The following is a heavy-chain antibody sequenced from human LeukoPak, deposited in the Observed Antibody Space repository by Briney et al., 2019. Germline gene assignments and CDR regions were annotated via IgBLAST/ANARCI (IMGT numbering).Heavy chain of an antibody. Sequence: ASVKVSCKASGYTFTSYDINWVRQATGQGLEWTGWMNPNSGNTGYAQKFQGRVTMTRNTSISTAYMELSSLRSGDTAVYYCARGRTTVVTRAFGYWGQGTLVTVSS. V-gene: IGHV1-8*01. CDR3: ARGRTTVVTRAFGY. J-gene: IGHJ4*02. D-gene: IGHD4-23*01. CDR1: GYTFTSYD. CDR2: MNPNSGNT.